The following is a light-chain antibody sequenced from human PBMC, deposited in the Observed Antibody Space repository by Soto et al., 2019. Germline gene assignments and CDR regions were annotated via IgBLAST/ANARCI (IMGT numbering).Light chain of an antibody. J-gene: IGKJ1*01. Sequence: DIQMTQSPSSLSAFVGDRVTLTCRASQSITNFLNWYQQVPGKAPKLLIFGASSLQSGVPSRFSGTGSGTDFTLTITSLRPEDLATYYCQQSYGNPWTFGQGTRVEIK. CDR2: GAS. CDR1: QSITNF. CDR3: QQSYGNPWT. V-gene: IGKV1-39*01.